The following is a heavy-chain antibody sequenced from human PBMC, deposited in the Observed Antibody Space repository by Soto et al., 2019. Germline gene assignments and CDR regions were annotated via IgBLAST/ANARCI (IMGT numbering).Heavy chain of an antibody. J-gene: IGHJ4*02. Sequence: EVQLLESGGGLVQPGGSLRLSCAASGFTISTYAMTWVRQAPGKGLEWVSGISGSDGDTYYADSVKGRFTFSRDNSKNTLYLQMNSLRAEDTAVYYCARHLHYFDYWGQGTLVTVSS. CDR2: ISGSDGDT. V-gene: IGHV3-23*01. CDR3: ARHLHYFDY. CDR1: GFTISTYA.